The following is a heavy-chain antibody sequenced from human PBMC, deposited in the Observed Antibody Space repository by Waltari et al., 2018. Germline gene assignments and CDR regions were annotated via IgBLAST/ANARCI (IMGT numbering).Heavy chain of an antibody. CDR1: GFTFSSYG. CDR3: VKDNYRYCSGGACYPIDY. Sequence: QVQLVESGGGVVQPGGSLRLSCAASGFTFSSYGMHWIRQTPGKGLEWVAVIWYDGNNKYYADSVKARFTISRDNSKNALFLQKDSLRAEDTAVYYCVKDNYRYCSGGACYPIDYWGQGTLVTVSS. J-gene: IGHJ4*02. D-gene: IGHD2-15*01. V-gene: IGHV3-33*06. CDR2: IWYDGNNK.